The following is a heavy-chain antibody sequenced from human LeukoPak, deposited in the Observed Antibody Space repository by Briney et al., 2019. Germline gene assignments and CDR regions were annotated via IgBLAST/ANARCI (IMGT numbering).Heavy chain of an antibody. CDR1: GGSISSGGYS. CDR2: IYHSGST. J-gene: IGHJ4*02. Sequence: SETLSLTCAVSGGSISSGGYSWSWIRQPPGKGLEWIGYIYHSGSTYYNPSLKSRVAISVDRSKNQFSLKPSSVTAADTAVYYCARNYGDLYYFDYWGQGTLVTVSS. D-gene: IGHD4-17*01. CDR3: ARNYGDLYYFDY. V-gene: IGHV4-30-2*01.